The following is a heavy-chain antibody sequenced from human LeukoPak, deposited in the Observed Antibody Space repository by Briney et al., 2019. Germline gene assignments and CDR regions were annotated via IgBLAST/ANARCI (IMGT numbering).Heavy chain of an antibody. CDR2: INSDGSST. V-gene: IGHV3-74*01. Sequence: GGSLRLSCAASGFTFSSYWMHWVRHAPGKGLVWVSRINSDGSSTSYADSVKGRFTISRDNAKNTLYLQMNSLRAEDTAVYYCARPYYYDSSGYYPIDYWGQGTLVTVSS. J-gene: IGHJ4*02. D-gene: IGHD3-22*01. CDR3: ARPYYYDSSGYYPIDY. CDR1: GFTFSSYW.